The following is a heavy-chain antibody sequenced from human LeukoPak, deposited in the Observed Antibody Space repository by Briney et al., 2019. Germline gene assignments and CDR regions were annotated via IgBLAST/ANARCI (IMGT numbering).Heavy chain of an antibody. V-gene: IGHV3-7*03. Sequence: GGSLRLSCAASGFTFSSCWMSWVRQAPGKGLEWVANIKQDGSEKYYVDSVKGRFTISRDNAKNSLYLQMNSLRAEDTAVYYCARDGGYVNFDYWGQGTLVTVSS. CDR1: GFTFSSCW. CDR2: IKQDGSEK. J-gene: IGHJ4*02. D-gene: IGHD5-12*01. CDR3: ARDGGYVNFDY.